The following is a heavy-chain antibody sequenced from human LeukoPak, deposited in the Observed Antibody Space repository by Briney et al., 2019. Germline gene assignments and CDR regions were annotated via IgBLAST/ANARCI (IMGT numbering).Heavy chain of an antibody. J-gene: IGHJ3*02. CDR2: IYPGDSDT. CDR1: GYSFTNYW. Sequence: GESLKISCKGSGYSFTNYWIGWVRQMPGKGLEWMGIIYPGDSDTRYSPSFQGQVTISVDKSTSTAYLQWSSLKASDTAIYYCARQAYGSHFDAFDIWGQGTMVTVSS. V-gene: IGHV5-51*01. D-gene: IGHD3-22*01. CDR3: ARQAYGSHFDAFDI.